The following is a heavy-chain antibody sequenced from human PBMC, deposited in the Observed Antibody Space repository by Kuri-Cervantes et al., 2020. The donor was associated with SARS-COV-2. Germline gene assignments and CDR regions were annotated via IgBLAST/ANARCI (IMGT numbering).Heavy chain of an antibody. J-gene: IGHJ4*02. CDR1: GFTLSSYS. V-gene: IGHV3-74*01. D-gene: IGHD5-18*01. Sequence: GGSLRLSFASFGFTLSSYSMDWVRKAPGKGMVWFSRIDSDGSSTSYGASVKGLFAISRDNAKNTLLMQKNSLSAEDTAVYYCARTARGYRYGPIDYWGQGTLVTVSS. CDR3: ARTARGYRYGPIDY. CDR2: IDSDGSST.